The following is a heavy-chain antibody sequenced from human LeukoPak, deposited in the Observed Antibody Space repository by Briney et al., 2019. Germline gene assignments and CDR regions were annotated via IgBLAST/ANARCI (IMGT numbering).Heavy chain of an antibody. D-gene: IGHD3-22*01. J-gene: IGHJ4*02. V-gene: IGHV1-2*02. CDR1: GYTFTGYY. CDR3: ARPPINYYDSSGYPFDY. Sequence: ASVKVSCKASGYTFTGYYMHWVRQAPGQGLEWMGWINPNSGGTNYAQKFQGRVTMTRDTSISTAYMELSRLRSDDTAVYYCARPPINYYDSSGYPFDYWGQGTLVTVSS. CDR2: INPNSGGT.